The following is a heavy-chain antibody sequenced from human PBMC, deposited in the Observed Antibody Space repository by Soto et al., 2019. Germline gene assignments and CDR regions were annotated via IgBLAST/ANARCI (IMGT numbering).Heavy chain of an antibody. CDR3: ARADPDASVGY. D-gene: IGHD3-16*01. J-gene: IGHJ4*02. CDR1: GGSMISHY. CDR2: ISYSGST. V-gene: IGHV4-59*11. Sequence: SETLSLTCTVSGGSMISHYGTWRRQPPGKGLEWIGYISYSGSTYYNPSLKSRVTISADTSRNQFSLKLSSVIAADTAVYYCARADPDASVGYWGQGTLVTVSS.